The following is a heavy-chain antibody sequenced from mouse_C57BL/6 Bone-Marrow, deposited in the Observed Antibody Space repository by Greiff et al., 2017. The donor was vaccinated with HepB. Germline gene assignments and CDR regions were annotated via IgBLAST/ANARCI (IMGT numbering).Heavy chain of an antibody. Sequence: VQLQQPGTELVKPGASVKLSCKASGYTFTSYWMHWVKQRPGQGLEWIGNINPSNGGTNYNEKFKSKATLTVDKSSSTAYMQLSSLTSEDSAVYYCARSLYGSSPWYFDDWGQGTTLTVSS. CDR3: ARSLYGSSPWYFDD. V-gene: IGHV1-53*01. J-gene: IGHJ2*01. D-gene: IGHD1-1*01. CDR1: GYTFTSYW. CDR2: INPSNGGT.